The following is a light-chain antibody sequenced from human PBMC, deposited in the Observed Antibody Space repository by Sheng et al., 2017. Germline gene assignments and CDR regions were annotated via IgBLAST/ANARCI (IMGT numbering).Light chain of an antibody. V-gene: IGLV2-14*03. J-gene: IGLJ2*01. CDR1: SNDVGGYNY. CDR2: DVT. Sequence: QSALTQPASVSGSPGQSITISCTGTSNDVGGYNYVSWYQHHPGKAPKLMIYDVTKRPSGVSNRFSGSKSGNTASLTISGLQAEDEADYYCSSYTTSSAVVFGGGTKLTVL. CDR3: SSYTTSSAVV.